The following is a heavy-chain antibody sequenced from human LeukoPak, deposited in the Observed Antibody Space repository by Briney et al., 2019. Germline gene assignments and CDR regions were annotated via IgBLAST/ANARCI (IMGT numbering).Heavy chain of an antibody. CDR1: GFTLDDYA. V-gene: IGHV3-9*01. CDR2: ISWNSGSI. J-gene: IGHJ4*02. CDR3: AKDITGSVPAALDY. Sequence: PGRSLRLSCAASGFTLDDYAMHWVRQAPGKGLEWVSGISWNSGSIGYADSVKGRFTISRDNAKNSLYLQMNSLRAEDTALYYCAKDITGSVPAALDYWGQGTLVTVSS. D-gene: IGHD2-2*01.